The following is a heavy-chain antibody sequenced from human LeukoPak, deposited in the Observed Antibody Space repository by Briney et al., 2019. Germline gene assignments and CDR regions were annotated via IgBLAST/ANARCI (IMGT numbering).Heavy chain of an antibody. CDR2: ISGSGGGT. CDR3: ARRSQPNDDYGDLNTIDY. D-gene: IGHD4-17*01. J-gene: IGHJ4*02. V-gene: IGHV3-23*01. CDR1: GFTVSTSA. Sequence: GGSLRLSCAAAGFTVSTSAMSWVRQAPGKGLEWVSGISGSGGGTYYADSVKGRFSISRDISKNTLYLQMNSLRAEDTAVYYCARRSQPNDDYGDLNTIDYWGQGTLVTVSS.